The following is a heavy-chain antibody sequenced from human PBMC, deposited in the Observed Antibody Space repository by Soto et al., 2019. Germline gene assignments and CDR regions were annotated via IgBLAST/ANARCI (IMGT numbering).Heavy chain of an antibody. Sequence: GGSLRLSCAASGFTFSSYSMNWVRQAPGKGLEWVSSISSSSSYIYYADSVKGRFTISRDNAKNSLYLQMNSLRAEDTAVYYCARDRGDVGYYDSSGYHYVPYYYYGMDVWGQGTTVTVSS. D-gene: IGHD3-22*01. CDR3: ARDRGDVGYYDSSGYHYVPYYYYGMDV. V-gene: IGHV3-21*01. J-gene: IGHJ6*02. CDR2: ISSSSSYI. CDR1: GFTFSSYS.